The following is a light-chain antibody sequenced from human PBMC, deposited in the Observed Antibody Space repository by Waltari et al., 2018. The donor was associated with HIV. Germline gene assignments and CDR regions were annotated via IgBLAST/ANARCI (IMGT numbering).Light chain of an antibody. CDR3: QQYYGVPLT. CDR1: QDISNY. J-gene: IGKJ4*01. Sequence: DIQMTQSPSSLSASIGDTVTIPCRARQDISNYVSWFQLQPGKAPYLLVHGAFILQRGVPSRFSGSGSGTDYTLTITGLQAEDFATYFCQQYYGVPLTFGGGTRVDI. V-gene: IGKV1-NL1*01. CDR2: GAF.